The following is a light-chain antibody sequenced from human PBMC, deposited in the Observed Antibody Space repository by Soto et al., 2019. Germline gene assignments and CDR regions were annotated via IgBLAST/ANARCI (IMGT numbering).Light chain of an antibody. CDR2: GAS. Sequence: EIVLTQSPGTLSLSPGERASLSCRASQIVSIDLAWYQQKPGQAPRLLMFGASTRATGIPARFSGSGSGTEFTLTISSLQSEDFAVYYCQQYNNWPPNTFGGGTKVDIK. V-gene: IGKV3-15*01. CDR3: QQYNNWPPNT. J-gene: IGKJ4*01. CDR1: QIVSID.